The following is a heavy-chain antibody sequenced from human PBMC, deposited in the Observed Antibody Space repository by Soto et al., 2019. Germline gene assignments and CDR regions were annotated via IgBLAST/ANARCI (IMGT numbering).Heavy chain of an antibody. D-gene: IGHD2-15*01. CDR3: ATTLLHCSGGSCYSGSLDY. J-gene: IGHJ4*02. CDR2: FDPEDGET. CDR1: GYTLTELS. Sequence: ASVKVSCKVSGYTLTELSMHWVRQAPGKGLEWMGGFDPEDGETIYAQKFQGRVTMTEDTSTDTAYMELSSLRSEDTAVYYCATTLLHCSGGSCYSGSLDYWGQGTLVTVSS. V-gene: IGHV1-24*01.